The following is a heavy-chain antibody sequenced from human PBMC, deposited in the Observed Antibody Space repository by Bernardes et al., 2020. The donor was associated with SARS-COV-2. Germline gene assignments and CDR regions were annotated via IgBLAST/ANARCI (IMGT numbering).Heavy chain of an antibody. Sequence: ASVKVSCKVSGYTLTALSMPWVRQAPGKGLEWMGGFDPEDGETIYAQKFQGRVTMTEDTSTDTAYMELSSLRSEDTAVYYCATDFAYGDYPYCRYWGQGTLVTVSS. CDR2: FDPEDGET. D-gene: IGHD4-17*01. CDR1: GYTLTALS. J-gene: IGHJ4*02. CDR3: ATDFAYGDYPYCRY. V-gene: IGHV1-24*01.